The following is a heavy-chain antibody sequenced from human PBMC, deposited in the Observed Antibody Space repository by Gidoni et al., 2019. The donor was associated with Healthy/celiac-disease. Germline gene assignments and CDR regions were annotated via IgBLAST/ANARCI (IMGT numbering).Heavy chain of an antibody. J-gene: IGHJ5*02. V-gene: IGHV3-20*04. D-gene: IGHD1-20*01. CDR1: GCTFDEYG. CDR3: ARDREITGTPGSWFDP. CDR2: INWNGGST. Sequence: EVQLVESGGGVVRPGGSLRLSGAASGCTFDEYGMSWFRQAPGKGLEWVSGINWNGGSTGYADSVKGRFTISRDNAKNSLYLQMNSLRAEDTALYYCARDREITGTPGSWFDPWGQGTLVTVSS.